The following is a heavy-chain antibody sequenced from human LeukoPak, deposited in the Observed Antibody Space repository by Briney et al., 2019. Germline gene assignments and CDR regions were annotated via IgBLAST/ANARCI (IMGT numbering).Heavy chain of an antibody. D-gene: IGHD6-13*01. Sequence: SDTLSLTRTVSGGSISRHYWSWIRQPPAKALEGIGYIYYNGCTKYNPSLKSRVTISVDTSKNQFSLKLSSVTAADTAVYYWARNHGSSWYEVGYYYYYDMDVWGKGTTVTVSS. J-gene: IGHJ6*03. CDR3: ARNHGSSWYEVGYYYYYDMDV. V-gene: IGHV4-59*07. CDR1: GGSISRHY. CDR2: IYYNGCT.